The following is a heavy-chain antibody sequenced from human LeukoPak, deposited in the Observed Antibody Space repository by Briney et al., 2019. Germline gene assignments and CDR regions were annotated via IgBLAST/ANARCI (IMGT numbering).Heavy chain of an antibody. J-gene: IGHJ5*02. D-gene: IGHD6-13*01. Sequence: GESLKISCQGFGYSFTSYWIGCLRQMPGNAMEGLEGIYPGYSRVRYNPSFHVQVSISIDKSICTTYLPWIRLKATDTDTAYCSCRDLRSTWSFPWGQGTLVTVSS. CDR2: IYPGYSRV. V-gene: IGHV5-51*01. CDR3: SCRDLRSTWSFP. CDR1: GYSFTSYW.